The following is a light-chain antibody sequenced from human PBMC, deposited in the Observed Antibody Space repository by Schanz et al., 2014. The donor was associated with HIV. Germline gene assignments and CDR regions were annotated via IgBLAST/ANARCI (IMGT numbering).Light chain of an antibody. CDR2: SNN. CDR3: AAWDDSLNGWV. J-gene: IGLJ3*02. CDR1: SSNIGSNT. Sequence: QLVLTQPPSASGTPGQRVTLSCSGSSSNIGSNTVNWYQQLPGTAPKLLIYSNNQRPSGVPGRLSGSKSGTSASLAISGLQSEDEADYYCAAWDDSLNGWVFGGGTKVTVL. V-gene: IGLV1-44*01.